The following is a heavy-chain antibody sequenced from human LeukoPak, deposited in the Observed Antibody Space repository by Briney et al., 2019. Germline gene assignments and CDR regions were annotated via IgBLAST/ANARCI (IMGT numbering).Heavy chain of an antibody. J-gene: IGHJ4*02. V-gene: IGHV3-15*01. Sequence: PGGSLRLSCAASGFTFSNAWMSWVRQAPGKGLEWGGRIKSKTDGGTTDYAAPGKGRFTISRDDAKNTLYLQMNSLKPEAPAVYYCTTVPLLYSSGWIDYWGQGTLVTVSS. CDR1: GFTFSNAW. D-gene: IGHD6-19*01. CDR3: TTVPLLYSSGWIDY. CDR2: IKSKTDGGTT.